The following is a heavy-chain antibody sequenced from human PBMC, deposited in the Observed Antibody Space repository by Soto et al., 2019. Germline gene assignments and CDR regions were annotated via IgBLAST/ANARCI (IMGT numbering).Heavy chain of an antibody. CDR3: ASGNYYDSSGYYYEMFDY. V-gene: IGHV4-34*01. CDR2: INHSGST. Sequence: SETLSLTCAVYGGSFSGYYWTWIRQPPGTGLEWIGEINHSGSTNYNPSLKSRVTISVDTSKNQFSLKLSSVTAADTAVYYYASGNYYDSSGYYYEMFDYWGQGTLVTVSS. J-gene: IGHJ4*02. D-gene: IGHD3-22*01. CDR1: GGSFSGYY.